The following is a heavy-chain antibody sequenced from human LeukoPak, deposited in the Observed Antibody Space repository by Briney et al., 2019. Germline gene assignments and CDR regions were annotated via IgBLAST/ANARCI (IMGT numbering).Heavy chain of an antibody. CDR3: ARGLVATIRARTWYYGMDV. J-gene: IGHJ6*02. D-gene: IGHD5-12*01. CDR1: GGSFGGYY. CDR2: INHSGST. Sequence: SETLSLTCAVYGGSFGGYYWSWIRQPPGKGLEWIGEINHSGSTNYNPSLKSRVTISVDTSKNQFSLKLSSVTAADTAVYYCARGLVATIRARTWYYGMDVWGQGTTVTVSS. V-gene: IGHV4-34*01.